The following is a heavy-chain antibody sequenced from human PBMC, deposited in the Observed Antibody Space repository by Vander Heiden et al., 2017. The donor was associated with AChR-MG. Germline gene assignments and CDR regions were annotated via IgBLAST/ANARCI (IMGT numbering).Heavy chain of an antibody. CDR1: GFTFSSYS. CDR2: ITSSSTTI. V-gene: IGHV3-48*02. J-gene: IGHJ4*02. D-gene: IGHD3-3*01. Sequence: EVQLVESGGDLVQPGGSLRLSCAASGFTFSSYSMNWVRQAPGKGLEWVSYITSSSTTINYADSVKGRFTISRDNAKNSVYLQMNSLRDEDTAVYYCARVGVRGFDFWGQGTLVTGSS. CDR3: ARVGVRGFDF.